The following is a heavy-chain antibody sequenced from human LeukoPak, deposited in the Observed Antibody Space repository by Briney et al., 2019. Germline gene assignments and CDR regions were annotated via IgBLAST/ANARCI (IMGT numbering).Heavy chain of an antibody. CDR1: GFTFSSYE. D-gene: IGHD6-13*01. V-gene: IGHV3-48*03. CDR3: ARDGSIAAAGGAFDY. CDR2: ISSSGSTI. Sequence: GGSLRLSCAASGFTFSSYEMNWVRQAPGKGLEWVSYISSSGSTIYYADSVKGRFTISRDNAKNSLYLQMNSLRVEDTAVYYCARDGSIAAAGGAFDYWGQGTLVTVSS. J-gene: IGHJ4*02.